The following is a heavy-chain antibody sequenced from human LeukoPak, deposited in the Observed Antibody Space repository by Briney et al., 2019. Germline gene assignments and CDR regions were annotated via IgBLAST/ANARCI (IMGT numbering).Heavy chain of an antibody. CDR3: ARDRDPGYNDSSGYRRVNAFDI. Sequence: GGSLRLSCAASGFTFSSYAMHWVRQAPAKRLERVAAISYDGSNKYYADSVKGRFTISRDNSKNTLYLQMNSLRAEDTAVYYCARDRDPGYNDSSGYRRVNAFDIWGQGTMVTVSS. J-gene: IGHJ3*02. D-gene: IGHD3-22*01. CDR1: GFTFSSYA. V-gene: IGHV3-30*04. CDR2: ISYDGSNK.